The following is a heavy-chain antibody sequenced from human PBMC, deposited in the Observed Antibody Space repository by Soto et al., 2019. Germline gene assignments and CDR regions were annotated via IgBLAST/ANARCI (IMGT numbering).Heavy chain of an antibody. J-gene: IGHJ6*02. V-gene: IGHV1-69*01. D-gene: IGHD3-3*01. CDR2: IIPIFGTA. Sequence: QVQLVQSGAEVKKPGSSVKVSCKASGGTFSSYAISWVRQAPGQGLEWMGGIIPIFGTANYAQKFQGRVTITADESTSTAYIELSSLRSEDTAVYYCASATIFGVVMEYGMDVWGQGTTVTVSS. CDR3: ASATIFGVVMEYGMDV. CDR1: GGTFSSYA.